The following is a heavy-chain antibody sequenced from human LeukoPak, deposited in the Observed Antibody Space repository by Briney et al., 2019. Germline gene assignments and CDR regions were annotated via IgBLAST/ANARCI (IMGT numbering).Heavy chain of an antibody. V-gene: IGHV4-34*01. CDR2: INHSGST. CDR3: ARGTCYYDSSGHYYVVKNRYYFDY. D-gene: IGHD3-22*01. Sequence: TSETLSLTCAVYGGSFSGYYWSWIRQPPGKGLEWIGEINHSGSTNYNPSLKSRVTISVDTSKNQFSLKLSSVTAADTAVYYCARGTCYYDSSGHYYVVKNRYYFDYWGQGTPVTVSS. CDR1: GGSFSGYY. J-gene: IGHJ4*02.